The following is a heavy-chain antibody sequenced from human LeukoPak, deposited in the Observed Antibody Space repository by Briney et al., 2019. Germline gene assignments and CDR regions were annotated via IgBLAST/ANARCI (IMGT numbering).Heavy chain of an antibody. V-gene: IGHV3-21*01. J-gene: IGHJ3*02. Sequence: PGGSLSLSCAASGFTFSSYSMNWVRQAPGKGLECVSSISSSSSYIYYADSVKGRFTISRDNAKNSLYLQMNSLRAEDTAVYYCARDKDPDYYDSSGYYSDAFDIWGQGTMVTDSS. CDR3: ARDKDPDYYDSSGYYSDAFDI. D-gene: IGHD3-22*01. CDR1: GFTFSSYS. CDR2: ISSSSSYI.